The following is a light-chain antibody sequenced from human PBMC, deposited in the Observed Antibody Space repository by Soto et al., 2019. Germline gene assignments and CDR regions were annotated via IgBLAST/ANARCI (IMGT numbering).Light chain of an antibody. J-gene: IGKJ1*01. CDR3: QQYNNWPQT. Sequence: EIVLTNSPATLSLSPCERATLSHRASQRVSSYVAWYQQKPGQAPRLLVYDASTRATGIPARFSGSGSGTDFTLSISSLEPEDFAVYYCQQYNNWPQTFGQGTKVDIK. CDR2: DAS. CDR1: QRVSSY. V-gene: IGKV3-11*01.